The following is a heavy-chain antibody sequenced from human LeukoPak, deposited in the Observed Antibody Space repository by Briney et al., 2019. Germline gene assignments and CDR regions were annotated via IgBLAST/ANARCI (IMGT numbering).Heavy chain of an antibody. Sequence: GGSLKLSCAASGFTFSGSAMHWVRQASGKGLEWVGRIRSKANSYATAYAASVKGRFTISRDDSKNTAYLQMNSLKTEDTAVYYCTSSNSSSWYSLIDYWGQGTLVTVSS. CDR1: GFTFSGSA. J-gene: IGHJ4*02. CDR3: TSSNSSSWYSLIDY. D-gene: IGHD6-13*01. V-gene: IGHV3-73*01. CDR2: IRSKANSYAT.